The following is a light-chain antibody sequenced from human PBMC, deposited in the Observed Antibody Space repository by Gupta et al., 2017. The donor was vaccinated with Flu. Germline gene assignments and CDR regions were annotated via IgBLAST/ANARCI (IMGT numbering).Light chain of an antibody. CDR2: KAS. V-gene: IGKV1-5*03. CDR1: RIINSW. Sequence: PSTLSASVGDRVTITCLASRIINSWLAWYQQKPGRAPKLLIYKASILESGVPSRFSGSESGTEFTLTINSLQPDDFATYYCLQDDTNPRTFGQGTRVEI. J-gene: IGKJ1*01. CDR3: LQDDTNPRT.